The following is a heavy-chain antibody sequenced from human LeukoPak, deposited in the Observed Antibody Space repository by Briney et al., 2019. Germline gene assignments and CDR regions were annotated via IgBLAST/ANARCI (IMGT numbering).Heavy chain of an antibody. Sequence: PSETLSLTCAVYGGSFSGYYWSWIRQPPGKGLEWIGEINHSGSTNYNPSLKSRVTMSVDTSKNQFSLKLSSVTAADTAVYYCARGNYYDSSGYYYVYYYYYMDVWGKGTTVTISS. J-gene: IGHJ6*03. V-gene: IGHV4-34*01. CDR1: GGSFSGYY. CDR3: ARGNYYDSSGYYYVYYYYYMDV. D-gene: IGHD3-22*01. CDR2: INHSGST.